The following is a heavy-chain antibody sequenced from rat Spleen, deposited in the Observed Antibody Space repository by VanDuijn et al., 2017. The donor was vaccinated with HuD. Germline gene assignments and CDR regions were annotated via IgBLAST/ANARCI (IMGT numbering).Heavy chain of an antibody. D-gene: IGHD1-12*03. V-gene: IGHV3-1*01. J-gene: IGHJ2*01. Sequence: EVQLQESGPGLVKPSQSLSLTCSVTGYSITSNYWGWIRKFPGNKMEWMGYISYSGSTSYNPSLKSRISITRDTSKNQFFLQLNSVTTEDTATYYCVSAYDGYYQAFDYWGQGVMVTVSS. CDR1: GYSITSNY. CDR2: ISYSGST. CDR3: VSAYDGYYQAFDY.